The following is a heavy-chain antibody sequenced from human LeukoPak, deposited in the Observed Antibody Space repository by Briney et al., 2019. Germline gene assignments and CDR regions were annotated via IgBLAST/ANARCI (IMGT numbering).Heavy chain of an antibody. J-gene: IGHJ4*02. CDR1: GYTFTSYY. CDR3: ARDRPLLDSDPDSSGYYPDY. Sequence: ASVKVSCKASGYTFTSYYMHWVRQAPGQGLEWTGIINPSGGSTSYAQKFQGRVTMTRDTSTSTVYMELSSLRSEDTAVYYCARDRPLLDSDPDSSGYYPDYWGQGTLVTVSS. CDR2: INPSGGST. D-gene: IGHD3-22*01. V-gene: IGHV1-46*01.